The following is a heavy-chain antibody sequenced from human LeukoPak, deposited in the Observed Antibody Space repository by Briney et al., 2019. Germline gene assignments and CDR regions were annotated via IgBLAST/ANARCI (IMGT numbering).Heavy chain of an antibody. Sequence: GGSLRLSCAAPGFTFSSYGMHWVRQAPGKGLEWVALISYDGSNEYYADSVRGRFTISRDNSKFTLYMQMNSLRAEDTAVYYCARVRAGYCTSTSCYTGMDVWGQGTTVTVSS. CDR1: GFTFSSYG. CDR3: ARVRAGYCTSTSCYTGMDV. J-gene: IGHJ6*02. V-gene: IGHV3-30*03. D-gene: IGHD2-2*01. CDR2: ISYDGSNE.